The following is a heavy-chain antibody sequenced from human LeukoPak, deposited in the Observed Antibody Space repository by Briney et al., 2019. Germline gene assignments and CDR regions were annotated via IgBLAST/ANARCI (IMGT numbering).Heavy chain of an antibody. CDR2: IYASGIT. CDR1: GDSISSYY. Sequence: SETLSLTCSVSGDSISSYYWSWIRQPAGKGLEWIGRIYASGITNYNPSLRSRVTMSVDTSENQFSLKLSSVTAADTAVYYCARRMGDWGQGTLVTVSS. D-gene: IGHD1-26*01. J-gene: IGHJ4*02. CDR3: ARRMGD. V-gene: IGHV4-4*07.